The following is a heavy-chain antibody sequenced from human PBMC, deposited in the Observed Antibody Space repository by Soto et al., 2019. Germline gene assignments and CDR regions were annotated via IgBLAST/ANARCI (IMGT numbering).Heavy chain of an antibody. Sequence: GASVKVSCKASGGTFSSFGISWVRQAPGQGLEWMGGIIPVFGRPNYAQRFRGRLTITADESTNTGYMELIDLTSEDTAVYYCARERSGYNFWGQGTQVTVSS. CDR1: GGTFSSFG. CDR3: ARERSGYNF. CDR2: IIPVFGRP. D-gene: IGHD5-12*01. J-gene: IGHJ1*01. V-gene: IGHV1-69*13.